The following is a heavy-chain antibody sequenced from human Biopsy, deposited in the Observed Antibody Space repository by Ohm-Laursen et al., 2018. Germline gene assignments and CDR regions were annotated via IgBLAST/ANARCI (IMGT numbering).Heavy chain of an antibody. D-gene: IGHD2-15*01. CDR2: INPNSGNA. CDR1: GYTFAGYY. J-gene: IGHJ6*02. Sequence: VKVSCKASGYTFAGYYLHWVRQAPGHGLEWMGWINPNSGNANYAQSFQGRLTVTRDTSITTAYMELTSLTSDDTAIYYCARVPAYPSIDGYYGLDLWGQGTTVIVSS. CDR3: ARVPAYPSIDGYYGLDL. V-gene: IGHV1-2*02.